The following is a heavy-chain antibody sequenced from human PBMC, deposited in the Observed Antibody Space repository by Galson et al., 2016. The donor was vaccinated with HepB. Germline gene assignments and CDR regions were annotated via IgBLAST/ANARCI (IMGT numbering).Heavy chain of an antibody. CDR1: GYSFSSFA. J-gene: IGHJ6*02. CDR2: IHAATGNT. V-gene: IGHV1-3*01. Sequence: SVKVSCKASGYSFSSFAIHWVRQAPGQRLEWMGWIHAATGNTKYPQNFQGRVTLTRDTSARTVYMEVSSLRPEDTAFYYCARDKMVNPRGTQWNGMDVWGQGTAITVSS. CDR3: ARDKMVNPRGTQWNGMDV. D-gene: IGHD2-8*01.